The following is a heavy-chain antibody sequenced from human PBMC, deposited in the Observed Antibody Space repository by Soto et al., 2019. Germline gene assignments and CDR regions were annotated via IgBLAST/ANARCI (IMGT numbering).Heavy chain of an antibody. CDR3: TPLALKYNSDWYEFSD. D-gene: IGHD6-19*01. V-gene: IGHV3-15*07. J-gene: IGHJ4*02. CDR2: IKSKLDGETI. CDR1: GFTFSNVW. Sequence: EGQLVESGGGLVKPGGSLRLSCAASGFTFSNVWMNWFRQAPGKGLEWVGRIKSKLDGETIDYAAPVKGRFTISRDDSKNMLYLQMNRLKTEDTGVYYCTPLALKYNSDWYEFSDWGQGTLVTVSS.